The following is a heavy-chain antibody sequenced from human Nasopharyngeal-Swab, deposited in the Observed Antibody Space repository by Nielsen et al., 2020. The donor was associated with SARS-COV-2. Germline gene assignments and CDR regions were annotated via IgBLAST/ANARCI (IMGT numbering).Heavy chain of an antibody. D-gene: IGHD4-23*01. CDR3: ARERWRDNDFDA. J-gene: IGHJ4*02. CDR2: ISSTGSTI. CDR1: GFTLSSYE. Sequence: GGSLRLSCAASGFTLSSYEMNWVRQAPGKGLEWISYISSTGSTIYNADSVKGRFTVSRENAKNSMFLQMISLRAEDTAVYYCARERWRDNDFDAWGQGTLVIVSS. V-gene: IGHV3-48*03.